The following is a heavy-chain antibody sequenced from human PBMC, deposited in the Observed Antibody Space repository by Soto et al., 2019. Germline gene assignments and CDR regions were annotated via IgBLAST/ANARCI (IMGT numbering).Heavy chain of an antibody. CDR3: ARQAIGLIGPYAFDI. V-gene: IGHV4-39*01. CDR2: VYYSGST. Sequence: QLQLQESGPGLVKPSGTLSLTCTVSGGSISSISYYWGWIRQPPGKGLEWIGSVYYSGSTYYNPSLKSRLTISVHTSKNRFFLQLSSVTAADTAVYYCARQAIGLIGPYAFDIWGQGTMVTVSS. CDR1: GGSISSISYY. D-gene: IGHD2-8*01. J-gene: IGHJ3*02.